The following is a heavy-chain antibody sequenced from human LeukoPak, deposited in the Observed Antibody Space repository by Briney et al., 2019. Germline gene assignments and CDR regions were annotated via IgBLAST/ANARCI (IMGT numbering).Heavy chain of an antibody. V-gene: IGHV4-59*01. CDR3: ARAENAVTGTLDN. CDR2: MYDRGGT. D-gene: IGHD6-19*01. Sequence: PSETLSLTCTVSGDSLSNYYWCWIRQSPGKKLEWIGYMYDRGGTIYNPSLKSRVSISTDTSKNQPSLRLTSVTAADTDVYYCARAENAVTGTLDNWGQGTLITVSS. CDR1: GDSLSNYY. J-gene: IGHJ4*02.